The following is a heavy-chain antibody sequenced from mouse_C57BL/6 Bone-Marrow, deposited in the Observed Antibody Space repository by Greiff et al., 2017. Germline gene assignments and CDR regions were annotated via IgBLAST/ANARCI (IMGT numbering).Heavy chain of an antibody. CDR1: GYTFTSYW. CDR3: ARPYYSNYWYVDV. D-gene: IGHD2-5*01. CDR2: IYPGSGST. V-gene: IGHV1-55*01. J-gene: IGHJ1*03. Sequence: QVQLQQPGAELVKPGASVQMSCKASGYTFTSYWITWVKQRPGQGLEWIGDIYPGSGSTNYNEKFKSKATLTVDTSSSPAYMQLSSLTSEDSAVYYCARPYYSNYWYVDVWGTGTTVTVSS.